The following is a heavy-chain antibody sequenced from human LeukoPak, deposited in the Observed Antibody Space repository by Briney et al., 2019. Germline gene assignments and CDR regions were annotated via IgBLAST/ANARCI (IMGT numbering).Heavy chain of an antibody. CDR3: ARQRGYCSGGSCPLVSAFGY. V-gene: IGHV4-34*01. CDR2: INHSGST. Sequence: GPLRLSCAASGFTFSSYSMNWVRQPPGKELEWIGEINHSGSTNYNPSLKSRVTISVDTSKNQFSLKLSSVTAADTAVYYCARQRGYCSGGSCPLVSAFGYWGQGTLVTVSS. J-gene: IGHJ4*02. CDR1: GFTFSSYS. D-gene: IGHD2-15*01.